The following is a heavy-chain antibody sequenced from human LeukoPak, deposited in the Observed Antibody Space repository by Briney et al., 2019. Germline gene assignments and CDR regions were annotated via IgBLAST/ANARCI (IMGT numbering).Heavy chain of an antibody. CDR2: INSDRSST. D-gene: IGHD5-18*01. CDR3: ARAIPDRGYSYGYYYYYGMDV. V-gene: IGHV3-74*01. CDR1: GFTFSSYW. Sequence: PGGSLRLSCAASGFTFSSYWMHWVRQAPGKGLVWVSRINSDRSSTSYADSVKGRFAISRDNAKNTLYLQMNSLRAEDTAVYYCARAIPDRGYSYGYYYYYGMDVWGQGTTVTVSS. J-gene: IGHJ6*02.